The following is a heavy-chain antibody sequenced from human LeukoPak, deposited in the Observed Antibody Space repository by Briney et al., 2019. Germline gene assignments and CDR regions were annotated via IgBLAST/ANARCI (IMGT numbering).Heavy chain of an antibody. Sequence: GGSPRLSSAAFGVPLSSYAMSWVRQAPGKGLEWVSAISGSGGSTYYADSVKGRFTISRDNSKNTLYLQMNSLRAEDTDVYYCAVSSGWRGYCWGQGTLVTVSS. J-gene: IGHJ4*02. CDR3: AVSSGWRGYC. CDR2: ISGSGGST. V-gene: IGHV3-23*01. CDR1: GVPLSSYA. D-gene: IGHD5-24*01.